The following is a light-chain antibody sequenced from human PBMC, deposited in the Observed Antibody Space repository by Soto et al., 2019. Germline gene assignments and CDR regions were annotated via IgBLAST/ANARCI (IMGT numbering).Light chain of an antibody. Sequence: EIVMTQSPATLSVSPGERATLSCRASQSVRSNLVWYQHKPGQAPRLLISGASTRATGIPARFSGSGSGTEFTLTISSLQSEDFAVYYCQQYNNWPLTFGGGTKVDIK. CDR1: QSVRSN. J-gene: IGKJ4*01. V-gene: IGKV3-15*01. CDR2: GAS. CDR3: QQYNNWPLT.